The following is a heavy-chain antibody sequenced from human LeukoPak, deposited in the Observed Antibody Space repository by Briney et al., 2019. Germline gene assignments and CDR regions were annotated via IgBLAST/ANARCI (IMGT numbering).Heavy chain of an antibody. J-gene: IGHJ3*02. CDR3: ARDGDTSFDI. D-gene: IGHD7-27*01. Sequence: SQTLSLTSTVSGGSISSGSYYWSWIRQPAGKGLEWIGRIYTSGSANYNPSLKSRVTISVDTSKNQFSLKLSSVTAADTAVYYCARDGDTSFDIWGQGTMVTVSS. V-gene: IGHV4-61*02. CDR2: IYTSGSA. CDR1: GGSISSGSYY.